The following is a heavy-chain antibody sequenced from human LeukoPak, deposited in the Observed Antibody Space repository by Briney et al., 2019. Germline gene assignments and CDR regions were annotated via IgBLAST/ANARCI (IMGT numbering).Heavy chain of an antibody. CDR2: ISGSGGST. Sequence: GGSLRLSCAASGFTFSSYAMSWVRQAPGKGLEWVSAISGSGGSTYYADSVKGRFAISRDNSKNTLYLQMNSLRAEDTAVYYCAKPGSSHDAFDIWGQGTMVTVSS. CDR3: AKPGSSHDAFDI. V-gene: IGHV3-23*01. CDR1: GFTFSSYA. J-gene: IGHJ3*02.